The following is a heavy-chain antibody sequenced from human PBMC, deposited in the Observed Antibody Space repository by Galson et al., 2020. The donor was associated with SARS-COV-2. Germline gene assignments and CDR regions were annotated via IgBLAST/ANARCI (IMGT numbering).Heavy chain of an antibody. D-gene: IGHD2-15*01. CDR3: AHRHGCSGSSCYTDAFDI. Sequence: SGPKLVKPTQTLTLTCTFSGFSLSTSGVGVGWIRQPPGKALEWLALIYWDDDKRYSPSLKSRLTITKDTSKNQVVLTMTNMDPVDTATYYCAHRHGCSGSSCYTDAFDIWGQGTMVTVSS. CDR1: GFSLSTSGVG. V-gene: IGHV2-5*02. CDR2: IYWDDDK. J-gene: IGHJ3*02.